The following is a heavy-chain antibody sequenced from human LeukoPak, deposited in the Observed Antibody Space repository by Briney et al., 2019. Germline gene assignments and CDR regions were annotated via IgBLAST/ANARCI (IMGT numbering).Heavy chain of an antibody. CDR3: ARIAARRFDY. CDR2: INPTGGST. D-gene: IGHD6-6*01. J-gene: IGHJ4*02. Sequence: GASVKVSCKASGYTFTSYGISWVRQAPGQGLEWMGIINPTGGSTTYAQKFQGRVTMTRDTSTSTVYMELSSLRSDDTAVHYCARIAARRFDYWGQGTLVTVSS. V-gene: IGHV1-46*01. CDR1: GYTFTSYG.